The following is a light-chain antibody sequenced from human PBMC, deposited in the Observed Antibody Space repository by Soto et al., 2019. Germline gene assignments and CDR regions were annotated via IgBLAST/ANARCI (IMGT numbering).Light chain of an antibody. CDR2: EGS. J-gene: IGLJ2*01. V-gene: IGLV2-23*01. CDR3: CSYAGSSTLD. CDR1: SSDVGSYNL. Sequence: QSALTQPASVSGSPGQSITISCTGTSSDVGSYNLVSWYQQHPGKAPKLMIYEGSKRPSGVSNRFSGSKSGNTASLTISGLQAEDEADYYCCSYAGSSTLDFGGGTKLTVL.